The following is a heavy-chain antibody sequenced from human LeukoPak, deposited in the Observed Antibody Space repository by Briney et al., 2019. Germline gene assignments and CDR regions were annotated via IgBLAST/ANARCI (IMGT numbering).Heavy chain of an antibody. J-gene: IGHJ4*02. CDR3: ARALYSYGYMGDFDY. CDR1: GFTFSSHS. CDR2: ISSRSSFI. Sequence: GGSLRLSCAASGFTFSSHSMNWIRQAPGKGLEWVSSISSRSSFIYYADSVKGRFTISRDNAKNSLYLQMNSLRAEDTAVYYCARALYSYGYMGDFDYWGQGTLVTVSS. D-gene: IGHD5-18*01. V-gene: IGHV3-21*01.